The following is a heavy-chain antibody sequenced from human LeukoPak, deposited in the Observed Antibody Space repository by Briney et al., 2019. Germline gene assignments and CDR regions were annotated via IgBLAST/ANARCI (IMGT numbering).Heavy chain of an antibody. V-gene: IGHV3-23*01. CDR2: ISGSGGST. Sequence: GGSLRLSCAASGFTFSSYAMSWVRQAPGKGLEWVSAISGSGGSTYYADSVKGRFTISRDNSKNTLYLQMNSLRAADTALYYCARDVRPREDWERGCYFHYWRQGTAVTVPS. J-gene: IGHJ4*02. CDR1: GFTFSSYA. D-gene: IGHD1-26*01. CDR3: ARDVRPREDWERGCYFHY.